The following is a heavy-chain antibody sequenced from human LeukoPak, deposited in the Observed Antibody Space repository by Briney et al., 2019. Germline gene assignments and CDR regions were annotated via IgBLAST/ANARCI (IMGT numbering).Heavy chain of an antibody. Sequence: ASVKVSCKAYGYTFMSHGISWVRQAPGQGLEWMGWISGSSSDTNYAQRLQGRVTMTTDTSTTTAYMELRSLRSDDTAVYYCARATGTWGHDGFDIWGQGTMVTVSS. J-gene: IGHJ3*02. CDR3: ARATGTWGHDGFDI. CDR1: GYTFMSHG. CDR2: ISGSSSDT. D-gene: IGHD3-16*01. V-gene: IGHV1-18*01.